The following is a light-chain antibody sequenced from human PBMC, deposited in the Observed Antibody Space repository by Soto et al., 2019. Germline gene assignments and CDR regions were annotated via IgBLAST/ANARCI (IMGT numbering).Light chain of an antibody. V-gene: IGKV4-1*01. CDR3: QQYYSTPLT. J-gene: IGKJ4*01. CDR1: QSVLYSSNNKSY. Sequence: DIVMTQSPDSLAVSLGERATINCKSSQSVLYSSNNKSYLAWFQQKPGQPPKLLIYWASNRESGVADRFSGSESGTDFTLSISSLQTRDGAVYYCQQYYSTPLTFGGGTKVEIK. CDR2: WAS.